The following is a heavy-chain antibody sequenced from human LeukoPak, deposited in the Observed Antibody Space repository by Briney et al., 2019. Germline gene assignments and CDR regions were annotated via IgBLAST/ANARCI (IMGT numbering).Heavy chain of an antibody. V-gene: IGHV3-23*01. D-gene: IGHD4-17*01. Sequence: GGSLRLSCAASGFTLSSYAMSWVRQAPGKGLEWVSAISGSGGSTYYADSVKGRFTISRDNSKNTLYLQMNSLRAEDTAVYYCAKDTVTTFYYYYGMDVWGQGTTVTVSS. CDR2: ISGSGGST. CDR1: GFTLSSYA. CDR3: AKDTVTTFYYYYGMDV. J-gene: IGHJ6*02.